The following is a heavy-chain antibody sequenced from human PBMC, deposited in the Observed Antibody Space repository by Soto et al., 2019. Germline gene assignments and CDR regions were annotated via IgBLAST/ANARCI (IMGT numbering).Heavy chain of an antibody. CDR3: ASEVDYDFWSGYRSDAFDI. V-gene: IGHV3-23*01. CDR2: ISGSGGST. J-gene: IGHJ3*02. Sequence: PGGSLRLSCAASGFTFSSYAMSWVRQAPGKGLEWVSAISGSGGSTYYADSVKGRFTISRDNSKNTLYLQMNSLRAEDTAVYYCASEVDYDFWSGYRSDAFDIWGQGTMVTVSS. CDR1: GFTFSSYA. D-gene: IGHD3-3*01.